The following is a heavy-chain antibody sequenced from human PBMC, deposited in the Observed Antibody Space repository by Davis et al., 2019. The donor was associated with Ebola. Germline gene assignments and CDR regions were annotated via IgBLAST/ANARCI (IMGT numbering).Heavy chain of an antibody. CDR1: GFTFSSYA. CDR2: ISYDGSNK. CDR3: AKSSHYGPHYYYYMDV. V-gene: IGHV3-30-3*02. Sequence: PGGSLRLSCAASGFTFSSYAMHWVRQAPGKGLEWVAVISYDGSNKYYADSVKGRFTISRDNSKNTLYLQMNSLRAEDTAVYYCAKSSHYGPHYYYYMDVWGKGTTVTVSS. J-gene: IGHJ6*03. D-gene: IGHD3-10*01.